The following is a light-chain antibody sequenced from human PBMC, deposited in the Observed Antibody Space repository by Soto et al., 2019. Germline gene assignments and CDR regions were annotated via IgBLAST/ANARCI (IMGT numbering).Light chain of an antibody. Sequence: IVMTQSPATLSVSPGERATLSCRASQNIYSNVAWYQQRPGQAPRLLIYRASTRAPGIPARFSGSGSGTEFTLTISGQPYEDFTVYSWLQYHNLWAFGQGTKVEIK. CDR1: QNIYSN. CDR2: RAS. CDR3: LQYHNLWA. J-gene: IGKJ1*01. V-gene: IGKV3-15*01.